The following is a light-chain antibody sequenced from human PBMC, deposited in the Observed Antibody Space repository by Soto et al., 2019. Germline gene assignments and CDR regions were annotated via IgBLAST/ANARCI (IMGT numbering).Light chain of an antibody. CDR3: QQYGSSGT. CDR2: GAS. V-gene: IGKV3-20*01. Sequence: EIVLTQSPGTLSLSPGERATLSCRASQSVSNNYLAWYQQKPGQAPRLLIYGASNRATGIPDRFSGSGSGTDFTLTISRLEPEDFEVYYCQQYGSSGTFGQGTNVDIK. J-gene: IGKJ1*01. CDR1: QSVSNNY.